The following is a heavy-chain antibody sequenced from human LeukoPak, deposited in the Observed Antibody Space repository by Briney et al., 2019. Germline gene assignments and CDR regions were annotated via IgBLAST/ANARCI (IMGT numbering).Heavy chain of an antibody. V-gene: IGHV3-21*01. CDR3: ARKEGSGSYYNLDY. CDR2: ISSSSSYI. CDR1: GFTFSSYS. Sequence: GGSLRLSCAASGFTFSSYSMNWVRQAPGKELEWVSSISSSSSYIYYADSVKGRFTISRDNAKNSLYLQMNSLRAEDTAVYYCARKEGSGSYYNLDYWGQGTLVTVSS. D-gene: IGHD3-10*01. J-gene: IGHJ4*02.